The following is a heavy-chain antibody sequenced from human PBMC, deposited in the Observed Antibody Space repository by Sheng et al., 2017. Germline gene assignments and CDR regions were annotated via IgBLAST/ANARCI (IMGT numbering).Heavy chain of an antibody. Sequence: EVQLVESGGGLVQPGGSLRLSCAASGFTFSSYSMNWVRQAPGKGLEWVSYISSSSSTIYYADSVKGRFTISRDNAKNSLYLQMNSLRAEDTAVYYCAREFIRVLRYFDWSKGAGFDYWGQGTLVTVSS. J-gene: IGHJ4*02. V-gene: IGHV3-48*01. CDR3: AREFIRVLRYFDWSKGAGFDY. CDR1: GFTFSSYS. D-gene: IGHD3-9*01. CDR2: ISSSSSTI.